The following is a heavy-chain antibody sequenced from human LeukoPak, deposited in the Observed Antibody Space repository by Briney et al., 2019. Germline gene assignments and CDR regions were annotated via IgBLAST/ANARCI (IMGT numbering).Heavy chain of an antibody. V-gene: IGHV1-69*13. D-gene: IGHD1-26*01. Sequence: SVKVSCKGSGGTFNNYGLNWVRQAPGQGLEWMGGIIPVYGTANYAQKFRDRVTITSDESTSTTYMELSSLRSEDTAVYYCARSGGLGASNADAFDIWGQGTTVTVSS. CDR1: GGTFNNYG. CDR2: IIPVYGTA. CDR3: ARSGGLGASNADAFDI. J-gene: IGHJ3*02.